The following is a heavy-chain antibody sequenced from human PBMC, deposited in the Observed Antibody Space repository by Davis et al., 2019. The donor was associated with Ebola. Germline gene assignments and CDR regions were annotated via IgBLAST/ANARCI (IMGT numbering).Heavy chain of an antibody. J-gene: IGHJ4*01. V-gene: IGHV3-21*01. CDR2: ISSDSSHI. CDR1: GFTFSSYT. Sequence: PGGSLRLSCAASGFTFSSYTMNWVRQAPGKGLEWVSSISSDSSHIYYADSVKGRFTISKDNAKNSLYLQMNSLRAEDTAVYYCVRDSGYYSHDYWGHGTLVTVSS. D-gene: IGHD5-12*01. CDR3: VRDSGYYSHDY.